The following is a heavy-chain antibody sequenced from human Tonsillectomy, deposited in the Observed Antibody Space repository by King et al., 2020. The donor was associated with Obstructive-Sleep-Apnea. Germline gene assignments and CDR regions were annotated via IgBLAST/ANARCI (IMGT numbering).Heavy chain of an antibody. CDR3: TREDYYDSSGYYPPPFDY. CDR2: IRSKAYGGTT. J-gene: IGHJ4*02. V-gene: IGHV3-49*03. Sequence: QLVQSGGGLVQPGRSLRLSCTASGFTFGDYAMSWFRQAPGKGLEWVGFIRSKAYGGTTEYAASVKGRFTISRDDSKSIAYLQMNSLKTEETAVYYCTREDYYDSSGYYPPPFDYWGQGTLVTVSS. CDR1: GFTFGDYA. D-gene: IGHD3-22*01.